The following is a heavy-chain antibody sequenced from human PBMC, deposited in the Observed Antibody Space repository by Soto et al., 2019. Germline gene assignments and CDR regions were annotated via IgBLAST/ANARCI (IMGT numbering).Heavy chain of an antibody. V-gene: IGHV1-69*13. CDR2: IIPIFGTA. CDR1: GGTFSSYA. Sequence: ASVKVSCKASGGTFSSYAISWVRQAPGQGLEWMGGIIPIFGTANYAQKFQGRVTITADESTSTAYMELSSLRSEDTAVYYCARDIPSGVSNWFDPWGQGTLVTVSS. D-gene: IGHD2-21*01. CDR3: ARDIPSGVSNWFDP. J-gene: IGHJ5*02.